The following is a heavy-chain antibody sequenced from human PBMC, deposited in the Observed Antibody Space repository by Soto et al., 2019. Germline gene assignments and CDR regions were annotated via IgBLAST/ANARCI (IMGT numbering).Heavy chain of an antibody. Sequence: PGGSLRLSCAVAGYTFANHWMHWVRQAPGKGLEWVSRMNSDASLINYADSVRGRFTVSRDNARNTLYLQMNSLRVEDTAVYYCATAEVDYWGPGTLVTVSS. CDR3: ATAEVDY. CDR2: MNSDASLI. V-gene: IGHV3-74*01. J-gene: IGHJ4*02. CDR1: GYTFANHW.